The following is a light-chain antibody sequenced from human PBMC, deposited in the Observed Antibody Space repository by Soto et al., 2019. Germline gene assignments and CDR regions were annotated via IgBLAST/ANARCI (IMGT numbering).Light chain of an antibody. Sequence: VVLTQSPATLSLSPGEPATLSCRASRDVYINAVAWDQQKPGRTPTLLIYGASTRGLGIPDRFSATGAGTEFSLTISRVEPEDFAIYYCQQYGASPFTFGPGTRVEI. V-gene: IGKV3-20*01. CDR3: QQYGASPFT. J-gene: IGKJ3*01. CDR1: RDVYINA. CDR2: GAS.